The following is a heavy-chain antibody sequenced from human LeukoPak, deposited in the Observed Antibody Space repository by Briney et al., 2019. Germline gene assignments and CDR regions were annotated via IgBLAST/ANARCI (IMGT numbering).Heavy chain of an antibody. CDR2: IYSGGSGGTT. V-gene: IGHV3-66*04. D-gene: IGHD1-26*01. Sequence: GGSLRLSCTASGFTVNYNYMSWVRQAPGKGLEWVSVIYSGGSGGTTYYADSVKGRFSISRDNSKNTLYLQMTSLRVDDTAVYYCARHPPDRGSAHYFDYWGQGTLVTVSS. J-gene: IGHJ4*02. CDR1: GFTVNYNY. CDR3: ARHPPDRGSAHYFDY.